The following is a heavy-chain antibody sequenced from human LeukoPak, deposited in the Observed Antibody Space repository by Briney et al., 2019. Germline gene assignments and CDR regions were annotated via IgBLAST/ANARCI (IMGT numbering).Heavy chain of an antibody. D-gene: IGHD6-19*01. V-gene: IGHV4-59*08. CDR3: ARHQDSSSGWYYFDY. CDR1: GGSINSYY. J-gene: IGHJ4*02. CDR2: IYYSGST. Sequence: SETLSLTCTVSGGSINSYYWGWIRQPPGKGLEWIGYIYYSGSTNYNPSLKSRVTISVDTSKNQFSLNLNSVTAADTAVYYCARHQDSSSGWYYFDYWGQGTLVTVSS.